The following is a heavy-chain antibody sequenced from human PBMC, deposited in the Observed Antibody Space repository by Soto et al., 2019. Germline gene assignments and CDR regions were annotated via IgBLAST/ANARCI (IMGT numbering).Heavy chain of an antibody. Sequence: DVQLVESGGGLVQPGGSLRLSCAASGFTFNHYWMHWVRQPPGKGLVWXXXXXXXXXXPXYADSVKGRFTISRDNAKXXXXXXXXXXXXXXXXXXXXXXXXXXXXWXRGXXVTVSS. J-gene: IGHJ4*02. CDR1: GFTFNHYW. V-gene: IGHV3-74*01. CDR2: XXXXXXXP. CDR3: XXXXXXXX.